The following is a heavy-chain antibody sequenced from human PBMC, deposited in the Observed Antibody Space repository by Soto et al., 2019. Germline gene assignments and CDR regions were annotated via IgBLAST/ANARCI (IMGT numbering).Heavy chain of an antibody. CDR1: GYTFTSYG. D-gene: IGHD3-9*01. Sequence: ASVKVSCKASGYTFTSYGISWVRQAPGQGLEWMGWISAYNGNTNYAQKLQGRVTMTTDTSTSTAYMELRSLRSDDTAVYYCAREXNYDILTGYYLGRAFDIWGQGTMVTVSS. V-gene: IGHV1-18*01. CDR3: AREXNYDILTGYYLGRAFDI. J-gene: IGHJ3*02. CDR2: ISAYNGNT.